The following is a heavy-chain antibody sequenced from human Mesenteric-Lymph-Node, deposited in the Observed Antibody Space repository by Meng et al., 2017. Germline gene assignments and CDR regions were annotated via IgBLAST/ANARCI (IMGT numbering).Heavy chain of an antibody. CDR1: GFTFSAYS. D-gene: IGHD3-10*01. CDR3: AREPDHRSWLDP. CDR2: ISSDEKTI. J-gene: IGHJ5*02. V-gene: IGHV3-30*04. Sequence: VQLVGSGGGVVPPGRSLRLSCAVSGFTFSAYSIHWVRQAPGKGLEWVAVISSDEKTIFYADSVRGRFTISRDNSMNTLYLQMSSLRDEDTAMYYCAREPDHRSWLDPWGQGTLVTVSS.